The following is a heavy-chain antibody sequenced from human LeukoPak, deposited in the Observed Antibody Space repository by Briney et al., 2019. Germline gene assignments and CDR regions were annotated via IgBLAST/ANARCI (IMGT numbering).Heavy chain of an antibody. CDR2: IIPIFGTA. V-gene: IGHV1-69*06. D-gene: IGHD4-17*01. CDR3: ARFNGGDYGDYPNWFDP. J-gene: IGHJ5*02. Sequence: SVKVSCKASGGTFSSYAISWVRQAPGQGLEWMGGIIPIFGTANYAQKFQGRVTITADKSTSTAYMELSSLRSEDTAVYYCARFNGGDYGDYPNWFDPWGQGTLVTVSS. CDR1: GGTFSSYA.